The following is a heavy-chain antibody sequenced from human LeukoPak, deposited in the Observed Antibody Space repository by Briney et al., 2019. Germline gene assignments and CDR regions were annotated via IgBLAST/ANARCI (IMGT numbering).Heavy chain of an antibody. J-gene: IGHJ5*02. D-gene: IGHD6-19*01. Sequence: LSQTLSLTCAISGDSVSSNSAAWNWIRQSPSRGLEWLGRTYYRSKWYNDYAVSVKSRITINPDTSKNQCSLQLNSVTPEDTAVYYCARDPGAMGRAVAISSFDPWGQGTLVTVSS. CDR3: ARDPGAMGRAVAISSFDP. CDR1: GDSVSSNSAA. V-gene: IGHV6-1*01. CDR2: TYYRSKWYN.